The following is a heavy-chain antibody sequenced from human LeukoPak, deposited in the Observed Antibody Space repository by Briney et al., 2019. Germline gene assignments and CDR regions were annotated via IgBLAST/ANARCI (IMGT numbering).Heavy chain of an antibody. CDR1: GDSINSGAYS. Sequence: SQTLSLTCVVSGDSINSGAYSWSWIPQPPGKGLEWIGYIFHSGSTFYNPSLKSRVTISVDNSKNQFSLRLSSVTAADTAVYYCARELWFANAPGSWLDPWGQGTLVTVSS. J-gene: IGHJ5*02. D-gene: IGHD2-21*01. CDR2: IFHSGST. V-gene: IGHV4-30-2*01. CDR3: ARELWFANAPGSWLDP.